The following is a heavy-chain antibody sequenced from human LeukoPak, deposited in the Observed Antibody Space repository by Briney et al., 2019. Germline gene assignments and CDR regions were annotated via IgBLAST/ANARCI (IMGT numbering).Heavy chain of an antibody. Sequence: PGGSLRLSCAASGFTFSSYWMSWVRQAPGKGLEWVSNISGRGTSINYAVSVKGRFSISRDNSKNTLYLQMNSLRDEDTAVYYCVRNDTSGVGLDYWGQGSLVTVSS. CDR2: ISGRGTSI. V-gene: IGHV3-23*01. J-gene: IGHJ4*02. D-gene: IGHD3-3*01. CDR3: VRNDTSGVGLDY. CDR1: GFTFSSYW.